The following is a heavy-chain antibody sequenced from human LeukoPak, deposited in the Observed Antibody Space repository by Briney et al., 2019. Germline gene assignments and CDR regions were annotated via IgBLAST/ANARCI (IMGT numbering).Heavy chain of an antibody. CDR1: GYTFTSYY. CDR3: ARTTYYYDSSRAGGDAFDI. Sequence: ASVKVSCKASGYTFTSYYIHWVRQAPGQGLEWMGWISAYNGNTNYAQKLQGRVTMTTDTSTSTAYMELRSLRSDDTAVYYCARTTYYYDSSRAGGDAFDIWGQGTMVTVSS. CDR2: ISAYNGNT. V-gene: IGHV1-18*04. J-gene: IGHJ3*02. D-gene: IGHD3-22*01.